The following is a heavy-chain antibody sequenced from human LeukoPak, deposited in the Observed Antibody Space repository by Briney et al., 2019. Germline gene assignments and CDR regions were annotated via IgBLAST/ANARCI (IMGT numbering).Heavy chain of an antibody. CDR1: GGSIMTYY. CDR3: ARSISANWYFDL. D-gene: IGHD3-10*01. CDR2: IFSSGST. V-gene: IGHV4-4*07. Sequence: WETLSLTCTVSGGSIMTYYWSRIRQPAGKGLEWIGHIFSSGSTSYNPSLNSRVIMSVDTFNDQISLKLTSVTAADTALYYCARSISANWYFDLWGRGTLVTVSS. J-gene: IGHJ2*01.